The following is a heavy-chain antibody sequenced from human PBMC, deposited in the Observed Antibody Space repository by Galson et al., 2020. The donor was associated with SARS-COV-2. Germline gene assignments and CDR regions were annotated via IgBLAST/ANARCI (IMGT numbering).Heavy chain of an antibody. CDR3: ARGVAARPEIPDTHYFDY. CDR2: THYSGSR. J-gene: IGHJ4*02. V-gene: IGHV4-59*01. Sequence: SETLSLTCTVSGGSMSRNYWSWIRQPPGKGLEWIGYTHYSGSRDYNVSLKSRVTISLDMSEKQFSLKLTSVTAADTAVYYCARGVAARPEIPDTHYFDYWGQGSLVTVSS. D-gene: IGHD6-6*01. CDR1: GGSMSRNY.